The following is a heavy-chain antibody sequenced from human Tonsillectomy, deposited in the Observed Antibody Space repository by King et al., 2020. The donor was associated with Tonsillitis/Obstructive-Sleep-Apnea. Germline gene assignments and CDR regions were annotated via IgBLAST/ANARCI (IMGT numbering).Heavy chain of an antibody. Sequence: VQLVESGGGLVKPGRSLRLSCTASGFTFGDYAMSWFRQAPGKGLEWVGFIRSKAYGGTTEYAAFVKGRFTISRDDSKSIAYLQMNRLKTEDTAVYYCTRDEGLKLRYFDHYFDYWGQGTLVTVSS. J-gene: IGHJ4*02. D-gene: IGHD3-9*01. CDR3: TRDEGLKLRYFDHYFDY. CDR1: GFTFGDYA. V-gene: IGHV3-49*05. CDR2: IRSKAYGGTT.